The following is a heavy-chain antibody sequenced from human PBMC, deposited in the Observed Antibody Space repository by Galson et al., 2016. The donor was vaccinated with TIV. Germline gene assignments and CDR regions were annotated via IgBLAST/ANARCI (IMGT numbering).Heavy chain of an antibody. J-gene: IGHJ4*02. Sequence: SLRLSCAASGFTFNMYWMTWVRQAPDKGLEWVATIKQRTNEKYYVDSVKGRFTISSDSAKNSLFLQMNSLRVEDTAIYYCAREMDGDYNPYYDSWGQGTLVTVSS. CDR2: IKQRTNEK. V-gene: IGHV3-7*01. CDR1: GFTFNMYW. D-gene: IGHD4-17*01. CDR3: AREMDGDYNPYYDS.